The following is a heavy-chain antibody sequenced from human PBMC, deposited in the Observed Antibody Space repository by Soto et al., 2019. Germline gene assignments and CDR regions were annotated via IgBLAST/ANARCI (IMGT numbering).Heavy chain of an antibody. D-gene: IGHD6-19*01. CDR1: GFTFSSYA. CDR3: AKQVTGWYNDAFDI. CDR2: ISDSGDDT. J-gene: IGHJ3*02. V-gene: IGHV3-23*01. Sequence: GGSLRLSCAASGFTFSSYAMSWLRLAPGKGLEWVSAISDSGDDTHYADSVKGRFTFSRDNSKNTLYLQMSSLRAEDTALYYCAKQVTGWYNDAFDIWGQGTMVTVSS.